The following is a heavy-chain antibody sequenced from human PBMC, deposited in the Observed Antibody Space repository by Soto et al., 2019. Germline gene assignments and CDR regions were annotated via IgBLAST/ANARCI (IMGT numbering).Heavy chain of an antibody. Sequence: GGSVKVYFKTAGYPFTSHGISLGRLDTGRGLEWMGWISAYNGDTKYAQRVQDRVSMTTDTSTATAYIELRSLRFDDTAIYFCARTHWQPDYIEGFDFWGQGTPVTVSS. J-gene: IGHJ4*02. CDR2: ISAYNGDT. CDR1: GYPFTSHG. V-gene: IGHV1-18*04. D-gene: IGHD1-1*01. CDR3: ARTHWQPDYIEGFDF.